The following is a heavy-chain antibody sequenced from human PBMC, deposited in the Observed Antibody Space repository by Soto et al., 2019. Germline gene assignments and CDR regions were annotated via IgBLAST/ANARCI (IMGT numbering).Heavy chain of an antibody. CDR3: AKDYTDYTYSFDY. J-gene: IGHJ4*02. CDR2: ISYDGSNK. V-gene: IGHV3-30*18. Sequence: QVQLVESGGGVVQPGRSLRLSCAASGFTFSTYGMHWVRQAPRKGLEWVAFISYDGSNKYYADSVKGRFTISRDNSKNTLYLQMNSLRAEDTAVYYCAKDYTDYTYSFDYWGQGTLVTVSS. CDR1: GFTFSTYG. D-gene: IGHD4-4*01.